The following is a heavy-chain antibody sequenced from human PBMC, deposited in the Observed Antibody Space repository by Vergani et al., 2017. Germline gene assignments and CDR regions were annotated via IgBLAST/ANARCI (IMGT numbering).Heavy chain of an antibody. Sequence: QVQLQESGPGLVKPSENLSLTCTDSGGSISSYYWSWIRQPPGKGLEWIGYIYYSGSTNYNPSLKSRVTISVDTSKNQFSLKLSSVTAADTAVYYCARHRREVGGYDLVFDYWGQGTLVTVSS. J-gene: IGHJ4*02. CDR1: GGSISSYY. CDR3: ARHRREVGGYDLVFDY. CDR2: IYYSGST. V-gene: IGHV4-59*08. D-gene: IGHD5-12*01.